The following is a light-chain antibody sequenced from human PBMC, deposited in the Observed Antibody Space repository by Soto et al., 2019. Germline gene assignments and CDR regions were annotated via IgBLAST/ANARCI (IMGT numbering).Light chain of an antibody. Sequence: DIVLTQSPVTLSLSPGERATLSCRASQSVSSNLAWYQQKPGQAPRLLIYGASTRATGIPARFSGSGSGTEFTLTISSLQSEDFAVYYCQQYNNWPQTFGQGTKLEIK. V-gene: IGKV3-15*01. CDR1: QSVSSN. CDR2: GAS. CDR3: QQYNNWPQT. J-gene: IGKJ2*01.